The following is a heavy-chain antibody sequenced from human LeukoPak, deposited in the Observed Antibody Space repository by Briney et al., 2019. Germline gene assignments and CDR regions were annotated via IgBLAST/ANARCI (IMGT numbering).Heavy chain of an antibody. D-gene: IGHD3-22*01. CDR2: IKQDGSEK. CDR1: GFTFSSYC. V-gene: IGHV3-7*01. Sequence: GGSLRLSCAASGFTFSSYCMSWVRQAPGKGLEWVANIKQDGSEKYYVDSVKGRFTISRDNAKNSLYLQMNSLRAEDTAVYYCARDSYYYDSSGYYGYWGQGTLVTVSS. J-gene: IGHJ4*02. CDR3: ARDSYYYDSSGYYGY.